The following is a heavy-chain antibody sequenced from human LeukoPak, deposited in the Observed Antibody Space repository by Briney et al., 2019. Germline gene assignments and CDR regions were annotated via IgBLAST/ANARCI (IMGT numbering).Heavy chain of an antibody. J-gene: IGHJ6*03. D-gene: IGHD3-3*01. Sequence: GGSLRLSCAASGFTFSDHYMDWVRQAPGKGLEWVSLISGDGGSTYYADSVKGRFTISRDNSKNSLYLQMNSLRTEDTALYYCAKGTYYDFWSGYYYYYYMDVWGKGTTVTVSS. CDR1: GFTFSDHY. V-gene: IGHV3-43*02. CDR3: AKGTYYDFWSGYYYYYYMDV. CDR2: ISGDGGST.